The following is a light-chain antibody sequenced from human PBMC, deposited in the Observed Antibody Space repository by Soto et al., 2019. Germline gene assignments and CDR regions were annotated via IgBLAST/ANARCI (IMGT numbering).Light chain of an antibody. CDR1: QSLYSSF. CDR3: QQRSNWPPIT. CDR2: DAS. V-gene: IGKV3D-20*02. Sequence: EIVLTQSPGTLSLSPGERATFSCRASQSLYSSFLAWYQQRPGQAPRLIIYDASTRATGIPARFSGSGSGTDFALTISRLEPEDFAVYYCQQRSNWPPITFGQGTRLEIK. J-gene: IGKJ5*01.